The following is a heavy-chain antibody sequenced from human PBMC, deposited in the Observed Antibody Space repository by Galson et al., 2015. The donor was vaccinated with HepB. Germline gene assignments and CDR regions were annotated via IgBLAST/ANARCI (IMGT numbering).Heavy chain of an antibody. CDR1: GFTVSSNY. V-gene: IGHV3-53*01. Sequence: SLRLSCAASGFTVSSNYTSWVRQAPGKGLEWVSVIYSGGSTYYADSVKGRFTISRDNSKNTLYLQMNSLRAEDTAVYYCAREGYSSSGDYWGQGTLVTVSS. CDR3: AREGYSSSGDY. D-gene: IGHD6-6*01. J-gene: IGHJ4*02. CDR2: IYSGGST.